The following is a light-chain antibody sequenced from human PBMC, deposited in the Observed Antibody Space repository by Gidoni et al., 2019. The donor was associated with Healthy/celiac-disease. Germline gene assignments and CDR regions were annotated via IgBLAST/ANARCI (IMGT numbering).Light chain of an antibody. Sequence: EIVLTQSPATLSLSPGERATLSCRASQSVSSYLAWSKQNTGQAPRLLIYDASNRATGIPARFSGSGYGTDFTLTISSLEPEDFAVYYCQQCSNWPPAFGGGTKVEIK. CDR1: QSVSSY. V-gene: IGKV3-11*01. CDR2: DAS. J-gene: IGKJ4*01. CDR3: QQCSNWPPA.